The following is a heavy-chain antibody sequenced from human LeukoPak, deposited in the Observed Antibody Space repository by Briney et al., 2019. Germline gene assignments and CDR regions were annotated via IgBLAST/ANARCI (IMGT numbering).Heavy chain of an antibody. J-gene: IGHJ4*02. D-gene: IGHD6-19*01. CDR3: AREAGYSSGWYTY. CDR1: GGTFSSYA. CDR2: IIPILGIA. Sequence: ASVKVPCKASGGTFSSYAISWVRQAPGQGLEWMGRIIPILGIANYAQKFQGRVTITADKSTSTAYMELSSLRSEDTAVYYCAREAGYSSGWYTYWGQGTLVTVSS. V-gene: IGHV1-69*04.